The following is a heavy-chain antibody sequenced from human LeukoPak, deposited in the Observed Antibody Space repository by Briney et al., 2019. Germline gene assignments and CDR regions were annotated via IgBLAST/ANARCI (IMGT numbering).Heavy chain of an antibody. CDR1: GFTFSNYG. J-gene: IGHJ4*02. Sequence: GGPLRLSCAASGFTFSNYGMHWVRQAPGKGLEWVAVIRYDGNNKYYADSVKGRFTISRDNSKNTLYLQMNSLRAEDTAVYYCAKEGALRDFDYWGQGALVTVSS. CDR3: AKEGALRDFDY. CDR2: IRYDGNNK. D-gene: IGHD3-16*01. V-gene: IGHV3-30*02.